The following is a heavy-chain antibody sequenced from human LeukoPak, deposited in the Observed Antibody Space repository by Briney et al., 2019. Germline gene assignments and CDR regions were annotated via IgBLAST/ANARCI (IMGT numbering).Heavy chain of an antibody. CDR3: ARDHVAVAALGY. Sequence: WINPNSGCTNYAQQFQGRVTMTSDTSISTAYIELSRLRSDDTAVYYCARDHVAVAALGYLGQGTLVTVSS. CDR2: INPNSGCT. V-gene: IGHV1-2*02. J-gene: IGHJ4*02. D-gene: IGHD6-19*01.